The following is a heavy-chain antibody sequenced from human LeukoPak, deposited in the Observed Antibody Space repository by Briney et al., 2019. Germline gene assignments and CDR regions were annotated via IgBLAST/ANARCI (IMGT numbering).Heavy chain of an antibody. D-gene: IGHD3-10*01. CDR2: INPNSGGT. CDR1: GYTFTGYN. Sequence: GASVKVSCKASGYTFTGYNIHWVRQAPGQGHEWMGWINPNSGGTNYAQKFQGRVTMTRGTSISTAYMDLIRLTSDDTAVYYCARGEYHGSGSYFDYWGQGTLVTVSS. CDR3: ARGEYHGSGSYFDY. J-gene: IGHJ4*02. V-gene: IGHV1-2*02.